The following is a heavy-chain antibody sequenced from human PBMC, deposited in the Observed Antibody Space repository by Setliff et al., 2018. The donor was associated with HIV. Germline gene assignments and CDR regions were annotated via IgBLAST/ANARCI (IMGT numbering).Heavy chain of an antibody. J-gene: IGHJ3*02. CDR2: ISGYNGNT. Sequence: GASVKVSCKASGYTFTNYGISWVRQAPGQGLEWMGWISGYNGNTNYAEKLQGRVTMTTDTSTSTAYMELRSLRSDDTAVYYCARDLKVYAMWGDAFDTWGQGTMGTVS. CDR3: ARDLKVYAMWGDAFDT. D-gene: IGHD2-8*01. CDR1: GYTFTNYG. V-gene: IGHV1-18*01.